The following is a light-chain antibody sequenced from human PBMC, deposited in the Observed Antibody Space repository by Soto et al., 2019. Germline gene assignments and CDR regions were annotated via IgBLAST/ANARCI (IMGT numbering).Light chain of an antibody. CDR1: FSNIGSNF. CDR2: RNN. J-gene: IGLJ3*02. Sequence: QSVLTQPPSASGTPGQTVTLSCSGRFSNIGSNFIYWYQQLPGTAPNLLIYRNNERPSGGPDRFSASKSGTSASLAISGLRSEDEADYHCAAWDDSLSGVVFGGGTKVTVL. CDR3: AAWDDSLSGVV. V-gene: IGLV1-47*01.